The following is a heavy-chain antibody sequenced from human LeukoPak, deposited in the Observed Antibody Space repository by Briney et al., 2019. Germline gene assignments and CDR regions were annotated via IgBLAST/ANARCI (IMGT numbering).Heavy chain of an antibody. V-gene: IGHV1-3*01. Sequence: ASVKVSCKASGYTFTSYAMHWVRQAPGQRLEWMGWINGGSDNAKYLQKFQGRVTISRDTSASTAYMELSSLRSEDTAVYCRARSLGSHNFDYWGQGTLVTVSS. J-gene: IGHJ4*02. CDR3: ARSLGSHNFDY. CDR2: INGGSDNA. D-gene: IGHD3-10*01. CDR1: GYTFTSYA.